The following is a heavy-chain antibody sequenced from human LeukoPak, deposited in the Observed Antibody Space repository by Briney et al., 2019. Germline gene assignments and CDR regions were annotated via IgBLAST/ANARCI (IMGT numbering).Heavy chain of an antibody. V-gene: IGHV3-9*01. D-gene: IGHD6-13*01. CDR3: AKDGAAAGDNNWFDP. CDR2: ISWNSGSI. J-gene: IGHJ5*02. CDR1: GFTFDDYA. Sequence: GGSLKLSCAASGFTFDDYAMHWVRQAPGRGLEWVSGISWNSGSIGYADSVKGRFTIFRDNAKNSLYLQMNSLRAEDTALYYCAKDGAAAGDNNWFDPWGQGTLVTVSS.